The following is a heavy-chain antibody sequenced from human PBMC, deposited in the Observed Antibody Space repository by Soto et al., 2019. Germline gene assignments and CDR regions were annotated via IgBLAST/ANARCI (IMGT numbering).Heavy chain of an antibody. Sequence: VGSLRLSCAASGFTFSSFEMNWVRQAPGKGLEWVSKIGSSGSTIWYADSVKGRFTISRDNAKNSLYLQMNSLRGEDTAVYYCARATYSSSYYFDSWGQGTLVTVSS. CDR1: GFTFSSFE. V-gene: IGHV3-48*03. CDR2: IGSSGSTI. J-gene: IGHJ4*02. D-gene: IGHD6-6*01. CDR3: ARATYSSSYYFDS.